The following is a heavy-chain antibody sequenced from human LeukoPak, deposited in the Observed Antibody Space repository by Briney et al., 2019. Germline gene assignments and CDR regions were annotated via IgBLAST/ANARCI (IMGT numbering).Heavy chain of an antibody. Sequence: PSETLSLTCAVYGGSFSGYYWNWIRQPPGKGLEWIGEINQSGSTNYNPSLKSRVIIIIDTPKNHFSLTLSSVTAADTAVYYCARSDGYGLVGIWGQGTMVTVSS. CDR3: ARSDGYGLVGI. V-gene: IGHV4-34*01. CDR1: GGSFSGYY. CDR2: INQSGST. D-gene: IGHD3-10*01. J-gene: IGHJ3*02.